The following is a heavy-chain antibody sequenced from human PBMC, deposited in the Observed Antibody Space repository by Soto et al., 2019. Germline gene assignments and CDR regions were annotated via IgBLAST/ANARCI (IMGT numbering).Heavy chain of an antibody. CDR2: INHSGST. Sequence: ETLSLTCAVYGGSFSGYYWSWIRQPPGKGLEWIGEINHSGSTNYNPSLKSRVTISVDTSKNQFSLKLSSVTAADTAVYYCARGRYNWNYWGQGTLVTVSS. J-gene: IGHJ4*02. D-gene: IGHD1-20*01. CDR1: GGSFSGYY. V-gene: IGHV4-34*01. CDR3: ARGRYNWNY.